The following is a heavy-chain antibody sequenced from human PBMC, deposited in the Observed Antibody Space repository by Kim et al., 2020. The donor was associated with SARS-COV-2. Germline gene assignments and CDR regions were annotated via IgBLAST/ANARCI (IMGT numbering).Heavy chain of an antibody. V-gene: IGHV4-39*01. CDR2: IYYSGST. Sequence: SETLSLTCTVSGGSISSSSYYWGWIRQPPGKGLEWIGSIYYSGSTYYNPSLKSRVTISVDTSKNQFSLKLSSVTPADTAVYYCAGQARRRHIVARHDWFDPWGQGTLVTVSS. D-gene: IGHD2-15*01. CDR3: AGQARRRHIVARHDWFDP. CDR1: GGSISSSSYY. J-gene: IGHJ5*02.